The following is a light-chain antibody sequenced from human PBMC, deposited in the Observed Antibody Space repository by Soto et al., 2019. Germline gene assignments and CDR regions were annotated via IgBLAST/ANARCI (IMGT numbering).Light chain of an antibody. CDR1: QGISSY. CDR3: QQLNSYPPA. CDR2: AAS. Sequence: IQLTQSPSSLSASVGDRVTITCRASQGISSYLAWYQQKPGKAPNLLIYAASTLQRGVPSRFRGSGSGTEFTPTISHLPPEDFATYYCQQLNSYPPAFGGGTKVEIK. J-gene: IGKJ4*01. V-gene: IGKV1-9*01.